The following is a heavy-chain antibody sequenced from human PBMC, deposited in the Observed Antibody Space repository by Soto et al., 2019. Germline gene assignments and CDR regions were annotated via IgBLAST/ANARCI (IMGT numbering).Heavy chain of an antibody. J-gene: IGHJ4*02. V-gene: IGHV3-48*02. CDR2: ISSGSKTI. D-gene: IGHD1-26*01. Sequence: GGSLRLSCVASGFTFSSYSVNWVRQAPGKGLEWVSYISSGSKTIYYADSVKGRFTVSRDNAKNSQFLQMNSLRDDDTAVYYCAREDILGARSFDYWGRGALVTVSS. CDR3: AREDILGARSFDY. CDR1: GFTFSSYS.